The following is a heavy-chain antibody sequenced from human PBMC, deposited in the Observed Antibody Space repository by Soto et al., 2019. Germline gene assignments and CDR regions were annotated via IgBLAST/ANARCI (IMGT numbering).Heavy chain of an antibody. D-gene: IGHD2-15*01. J-gene: IGHJ6*02. CDR3: ARDRVQMVDGLDV. Sequence: QVQLVESGGGVVQPGRSLRLSCAASGFTFSNNGMHWVRQAPGKGLEWVAVIWYDGIYKYYADSVKGRFIISRDNSKNTVYLQMNSLRAEDTAVYYCARDRVQMVDGLDVWGQGTTVTVSS. CDR2: IWYDGIYK. CDR1: GFTFSNNG. V-gene: IGHV3-33*01.